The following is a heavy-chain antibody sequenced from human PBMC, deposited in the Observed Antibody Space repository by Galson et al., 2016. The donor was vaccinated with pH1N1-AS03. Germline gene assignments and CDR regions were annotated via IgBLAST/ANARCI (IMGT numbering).Heavy chain of an antibody. Sequence: PALVKPTQTLTLTCTFSGFSLSTSGVGVGWIRQPPGKALEWLALIYWDDDKRYSPSLKSRLTITKDTSKNQVVLTMTNMDPVDTATYYCAQSDYGDYVDYLYYWGHGTLVTVSS. CDR1: GFSLSTSGVG. V-gene: IGHV2-5*02. J-gene: IGHJ4*01. CDR2: IYWDDDK. D-gene: IGHD4-17*01. CDR3: AQSDYGDYVDYLYY.